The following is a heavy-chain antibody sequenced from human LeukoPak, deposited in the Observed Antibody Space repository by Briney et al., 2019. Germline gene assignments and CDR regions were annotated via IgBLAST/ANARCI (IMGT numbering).Heavy chain of an antibody. D-gene: IGHD1-1*01. Sequence: NTGGSLRLSCAASGFTFSTYSMNWVRQAPGKGLEWVSSISTGSSYIYYADSVKGRFTISRDNAKNSLYLQMNSLRAEDTAVYYCAGSETTGYIPREWDYWYFDVWGRGTLVTVSS. CDR2: ISTGSSYI. V-gene: IGHV3-21*01. J-gene: IGHJ2*01. CDR3: AGSETTGYIPREWDYWYFDV. CDR1: GFTFSTYS.